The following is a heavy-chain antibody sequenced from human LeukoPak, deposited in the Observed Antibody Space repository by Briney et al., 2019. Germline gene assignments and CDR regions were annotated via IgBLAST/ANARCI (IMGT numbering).Heavy chain of an antibody. V-gene: IGHV3-48*03. Sequence: GGSLRLSCAASGFTFSSYEMNWVRQAPGKGLEWVSYISSSGNTIYYADSVKGRFTISRDNAKNSLYLQMNSLRAEDTAVYYCARAWGSGPFDYWGQGTLVTVSS. CDR3: ARAWGSGPFDY. J-gene: IGHJ4*02. CDR1: GFTFSSYE. CDR2: ISSSGNTI. D-gene: IGHD2-15*01.